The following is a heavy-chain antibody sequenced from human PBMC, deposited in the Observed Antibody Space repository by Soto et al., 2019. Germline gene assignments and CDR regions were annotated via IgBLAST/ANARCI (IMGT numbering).Heavy chain of an antibody. J-gene: IGHJ4*02. CDR3: AGDVHYYASDY. D-gene: IGHD3-10*01. Sequence: LRLSCSTSGFTSSDHYMTWTRQAPGKGLEWISYISGSGSDIYYADSVTGRFTVSRDNAKNSLYLQMSSLRAEDTAVYYCAGDVHYYASDYWGQGTLVTVSS. V-gene: IGHV3-11*04. CDR2: ISGSGSDI. CDR1: GFTSSDHY.